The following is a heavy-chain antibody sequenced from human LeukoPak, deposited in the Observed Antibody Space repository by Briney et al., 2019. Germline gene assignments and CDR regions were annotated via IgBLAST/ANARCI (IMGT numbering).Heavy chain of an antibody. J-gene: IGHJ4*02. Sequence: GASVKVSCKASGYTFTSYGISWARQAPGQGLEWMGWISAYNGNTNYAQKLQGRVTMTTDTSTSTAYMELRSLRSDDTAVYYCARDRATTVTTWAEIDYWGQGTLVTVSS. CDR3: ARDRATTVTTWAEIDY. V-gene: IGHV1-18*04. CDR2: ISAYNGNT. D-gene: IGHD4-17*01. CDR1: GYTFTSYG.